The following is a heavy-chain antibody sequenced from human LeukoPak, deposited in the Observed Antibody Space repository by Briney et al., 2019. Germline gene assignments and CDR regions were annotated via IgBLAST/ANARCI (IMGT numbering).Heavy chain of an antibody. J-gene: IGHJ4*02. D-gene: IGHD1-7*01. CDR3: ARGPYNWNYINFDY. CDR1: GFTFSSYS. V-gene: IGHV3-21*01. Sequence: PGGSLRLSCAASGFTFSSYSMNWVRQAPGKGLEWVSSISSSSSNIYYADSVKGRFTISRDKAKNSLYLQMNSLRAEDTAVYYCARGPYNWNYINFDYWGQGTLVTVSS. CDR2: ISSSSSNI.